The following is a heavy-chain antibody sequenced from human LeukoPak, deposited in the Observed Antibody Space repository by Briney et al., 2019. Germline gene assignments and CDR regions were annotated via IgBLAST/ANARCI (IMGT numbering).Heavy chain of an antibody. Sequence: SQTLSLTCTVSGGSISSGSYYWSWIRQPAGKGLEWIGRIYTSGSTNYNPCLKSRVTISVDTSKNQFSLKLSSVTAADTAVYYCAREWEPEAFGYWGQGTLVTVSS. CDR3: AREWEPEAFGY. D-gene: IGHD1-26*01. CDR2: IYTSGST. V-gene: IGHV4-61*02. J-gene: IGHJ4*02. CDR1: GGSISSGSYY.